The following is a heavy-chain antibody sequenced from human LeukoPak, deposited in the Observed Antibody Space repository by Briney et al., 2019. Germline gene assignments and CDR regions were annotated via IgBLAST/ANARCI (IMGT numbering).Heavy chain of an antibody. CDR3: ARVFVVVVAATPSGEYFDY. D-gene: IGHD2-15*01. Sequence: GASVKVSCKASGYTFTGYYMHWERQAPGQGLEWMGWINPNSGGKNYAQKFQVRVTMTRDTSISTAYMELSRLRSDDTAVYYCARVFVVVVAATPSGEYFDYWGQGTLVTVSS. CDR2: INPNSGGK. CDR1: GYTFTGYY. J-gene: IGHJ4*02. V-gene: IGHV1-2*02.